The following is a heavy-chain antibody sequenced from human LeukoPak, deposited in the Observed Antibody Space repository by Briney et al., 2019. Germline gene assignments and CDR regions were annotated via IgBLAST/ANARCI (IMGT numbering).Heavy chain of an antibody. CDR3: TTDRGRIVGATWWIYYYYYYMDV. CDR1: GFTFSSYD. D-gene: IGHD1-26*01. J-gene: IGHJ6*03. Sequence: GGSLRLSCAASGFTFSSYDMHWVRQATGKGLEWVSAIGTAGDTYYPGSVKGRFTISRENAKNSLYLQMNSLKTEDTAVYYCTTDRGRIVGATWWIYYYYYYMDVWGKGTTVTVSS. CDR2: IGTAGDT. V-gene: IGHV3-13*01.